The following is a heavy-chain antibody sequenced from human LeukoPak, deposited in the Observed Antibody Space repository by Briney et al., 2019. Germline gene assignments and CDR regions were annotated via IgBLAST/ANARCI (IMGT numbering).Heavy chain of an antibody. Sequence: SETLSLTCAVYGGSFSGYYWSWIRQPPGKGLEWIGETNHSGSTNYNPSLKSRVTISVDTSKNQFSLKLSSVTAADTAVYYCARGYIGYYYDSSGLDYWGQGTLVTVSS. CDR3: ARGYIGYYYDSSGLDY. CDR1: GGSFSGYY. J-gene: IGHJ4*02. D-gene: IGHD3-22*01. V-gene: IGHV4-34*01. CDR2: TNHSGST.